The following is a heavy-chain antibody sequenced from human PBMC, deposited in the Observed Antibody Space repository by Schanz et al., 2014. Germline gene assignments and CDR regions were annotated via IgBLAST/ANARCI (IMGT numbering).Heavy chain of an antibody. Sequence: EVQLLESGGGLVQPGGSLRLSCAASGFTFSSYAMSWVRQAPGKGLEWVSAISGGGGTTYYADSVKGRFTISRDNSKSTLYVEMNSLRVEDTAVYYCANNWNLDYWGQGTPVTVSS. CDR3: ANNWNLDY. CDR1: GFTFSSYA. J-gene: IGHJ4*02. CDR2: ISGGGGTT. D-gene: IGHD1-20*01. V-gene: IGHV3-23*01.